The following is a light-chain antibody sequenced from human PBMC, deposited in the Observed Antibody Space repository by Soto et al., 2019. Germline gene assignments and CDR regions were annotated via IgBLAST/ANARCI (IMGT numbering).Light chain of an antibody. CDR2: GAS. CDR1: QIVTSMY. CDR3: QQYGSSPRT. J-gene: IGKJ1*01. Sequence: EIVLTHSPGTLSLAPGERATLSCIASQIVTSMYLACYQLKPVQSHRLLIYGASSRATGIPDRFSGSGSGTDFTLTISRLDPEDFAVYFCQQYGSSPRTFGQGTKVDNK. V-gene: IGKV3-20*01.